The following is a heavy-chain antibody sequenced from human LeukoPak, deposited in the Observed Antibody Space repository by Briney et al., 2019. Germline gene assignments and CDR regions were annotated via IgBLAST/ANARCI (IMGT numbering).Heavy chain of an antibody. CDR1: GFTFSGYW. V-gene: IGHV3-7*04. D-gene: IGHD6-13*01. J-gene: IGHJ4*02. CDR3: ARGLLAAAGIDY. Sequence: GGSLRLSCAASGFTFSGYWMTWVRQAPGKGLEWVANIKQDGSEKNYVDSVKGRFTISRDNAKNSLYLQMNSLRAEDTAVYYCARGLLAAAGIDYWGQGALVTVCS. CDR2: IKQDGSEK.